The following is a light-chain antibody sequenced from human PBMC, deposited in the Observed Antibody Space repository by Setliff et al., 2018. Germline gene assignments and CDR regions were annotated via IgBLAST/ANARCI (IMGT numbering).Light chain of an antibody. CDR3: SSYTSLSTRV. V-gene: IGLV2-14*01. Sequence: QSVLTQPASVSGSPGQSITISCTGTSSDVGGYKYVSWYQQLPGKAPKLIIFEVSNRPSGIPNRFSGSKSGNTASLSISGLQAEDEADYYCSSYTSLSTRVFGTGTRSPS. CDR2: EVS. CDR1: SSDVGGYKY. J-gene: IGLJ1*01.